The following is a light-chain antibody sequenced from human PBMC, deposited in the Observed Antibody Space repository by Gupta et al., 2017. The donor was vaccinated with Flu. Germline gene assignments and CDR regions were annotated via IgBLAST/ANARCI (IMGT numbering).Light chain of an antibody. CDR1: QSVSNNF. Sequence: RATLSCRASQSVSNNFLAWYQQRRGQAPRLLIFDASTRATDIPDRFSGSGSGTDFTLTINRLEPEDFAVYFCQQYASSPPVTFGQGTRLEIK. CDR3: QQYASSPPVT. V-gene: IGKV3-20*01. CDR2: DAS. J-gene: IGKJ5*01.